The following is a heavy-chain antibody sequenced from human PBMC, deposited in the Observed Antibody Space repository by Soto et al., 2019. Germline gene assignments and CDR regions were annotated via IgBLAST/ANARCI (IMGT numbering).Heavy chain of an antibody. CDR2: IFYTGTT. D-gene: IGHD2-15*01. Sequence: ASETLSLTCSVSGGSINYNSYYWGWIRQPPGKGLGWVGGIFYTGTTYYSPSLKDRVTISVDTSKNSFSLNLTSVTAADTAVYFCARLVVVAPVANAWGQGTLVTVSS. J-gene: IGHJ5*02. V-gene: IGHV4-39*02. CDR1: GGSINYNSYY. CDR3: ARLVVVAPVANA.